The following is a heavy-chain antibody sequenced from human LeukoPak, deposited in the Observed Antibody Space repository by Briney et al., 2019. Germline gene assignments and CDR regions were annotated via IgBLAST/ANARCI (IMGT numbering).Heavy chain of an antibody. V-gene: IGHV3-23*01. CDR2: ISGSGGST. J-gene: IGHJ4*02. Sequence: GGSLRLSCAASGFTFSSYAMSWVRPAPGKGLEWVSAISGSGGSTYYADSVKGRFTISRDNSKNTLYLQMNSLRAEDTAVYYCAKYYYGPFYRGYFDYWGQGTLVTVSS. CDR1: GFTFSSYA. D-gene: IGHD3-10*01. CDR3: AKYYYGPFYRGYFDY.